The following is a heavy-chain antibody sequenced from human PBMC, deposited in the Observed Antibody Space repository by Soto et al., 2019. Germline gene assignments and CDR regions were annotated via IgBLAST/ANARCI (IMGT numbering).Heavy chain of an antibody. CDR3: ARLTFFDIFSGYHFDY. Sequence: PSETLSLTCTVSGDSMRSGDYYWSWIRQPPGKGLEWIGHIYYSGNTHYSPSLKSRIAISMDTSRNQFSLNLTSVTAADTAVYYCARLTFFDIFSGYHFDYWGQGTLVTVSS. CDR2: IYYSGNT. J-gene: IGHJ4*02. D-gene: IGHD3-9*01. CDR1: GDSMRSGDYY. V-gene: IGHV4-30-4*01.